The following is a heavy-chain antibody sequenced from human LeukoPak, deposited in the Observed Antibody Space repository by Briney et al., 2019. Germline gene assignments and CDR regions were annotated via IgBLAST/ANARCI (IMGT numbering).Heavy chain of an antibody. J-gene: IGHJ4*02. CDR1: GYTFTSYA. V-gene: IGHV7-4-1*01. D-gene: IGHD3-10*01. CDR3: ARVRVGELLSPFDY. Sequence: ASVTVSSKASGYTFTSYAMKWGRQAPGDGREWMGWINTNTGNPTYSQGSPRRVVFSFDTTLSTAYLQICSLKAEHTTVYFCARVRVGELLSPFDYWGQGTLVTVSS. CDR2: INTNTGNP.